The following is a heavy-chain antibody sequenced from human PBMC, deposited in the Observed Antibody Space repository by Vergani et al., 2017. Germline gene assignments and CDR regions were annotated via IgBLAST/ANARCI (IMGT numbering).Heavy chain of an antibody. CDR1: FDSLRNLY. D-gene: IGHD2-8*01. J-gene: IGHJ5*02. Sequence: QVQLQESGPGLVKSSETLSLTCSVSFDSLRNLYCNWIRQPPGKGLEWIGSIHYRGYTNYNPSLKTRFTISVNTSKNQFSLTLTSVTAADTAVDYWASNTNSGQRADRWGQGILVTVTS. CDR3: ASNTNSGQRADR. CDR2: IHYRGYT. V-gene: IGHV4-59*11.